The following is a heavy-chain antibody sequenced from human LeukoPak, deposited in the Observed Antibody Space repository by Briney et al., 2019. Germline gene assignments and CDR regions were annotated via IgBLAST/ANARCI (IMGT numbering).Heavy chain of an antibody. V-gene: IGHV4-31*03. CDR3: ARGGCSSTSCYDAPFDY. CDR1: GGSISSGGYY. CDR2: IYYSGST. D-gene: IGHD2-2*01. Sequence: NPSQTLSLTCTVSGGSISSGGYYWSWIRQHPGKGLEWMGYIYYSGSTYYNPSLKSRVTISVDTSKNQFPLKLSSVTAADTAVYYCARGGCSSTSCYDAPFDYWGQGTLVTVSS. J-gene: IGHJ4*02.